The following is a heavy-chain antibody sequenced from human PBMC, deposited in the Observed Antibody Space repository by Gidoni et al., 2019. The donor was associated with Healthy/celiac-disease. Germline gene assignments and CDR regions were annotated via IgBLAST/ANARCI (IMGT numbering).Heavy chain of an antibody. V-gene: IGHV3-21*01. D-gene: IGHD2-15*01. CDR3: ARAVSCSGGSCYLVY. CDR2: ISSSSSYI. CDR1: GFPVSSSS. J-gene: IGHJ4*02. Sequence: EVQLVASGGGLVKPGGSLRLSCAATGFPVSSSSMNWVRQAPGKGLEWVSSISSSSSYIYYADSVKGRFTISRDNAKNSLYLQMNSLRAEDTAVYYCARAVSCSGGSCYLVYWGQGTLVTVSS.